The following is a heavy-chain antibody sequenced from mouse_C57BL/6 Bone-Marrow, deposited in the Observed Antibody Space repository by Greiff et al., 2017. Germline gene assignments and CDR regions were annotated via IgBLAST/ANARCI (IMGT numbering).Heavy chain of an antibody. D-gene: IGHD1-1*01. CDR2: IYPSDSET. Sequence: QVQLQQPGAELVRPGSSVKLSCKASGYTFTSYWMDWVKQRPGQGLEWIGNIYPSDSETHYNQKFKDKATLTVDKSSSTAYMQLSSLTSEDSGVYYCARSLFITTVVAGYYYAMDYWGQGTSVTVSS. J-gene: IGHJ4*01. CDR3: ARSLFITTVVAGYYYAMDY. CDR1: GYTFTSYW. V-gene: IGHV1-61*01.